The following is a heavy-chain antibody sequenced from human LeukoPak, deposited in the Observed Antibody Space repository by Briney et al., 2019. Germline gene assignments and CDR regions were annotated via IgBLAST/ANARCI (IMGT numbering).Heavy chain of an antibody. CDR2: ISSTDSPI. CDR3: ARGAGGYFDY. J-gene: IGHJ4*02. V-gene: IGHV3-48*03. CDR1: GFTFSSYE. D-gene: IGHD3-10*01. Sequence: PGGSLRLSCAASGFTFSSYEMNWVRHAPGKGLELVSYISSTDSPISYADSVKGRFTTSRDNAKNSLYLQMKSLRAEDTDVYYCARGAGGYFDYWGQGILVTVSS.